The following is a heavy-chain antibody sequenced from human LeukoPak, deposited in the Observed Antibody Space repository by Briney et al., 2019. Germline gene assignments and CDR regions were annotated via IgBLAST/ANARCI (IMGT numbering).Heavy chain of an antibody. V-gene: IGHV1-2*02. Sequence: ASVRVSCKTTGYIFTGHHVHWVRQAPGQGLEWLGWINPHSGDTNYAQAFQGRVAMTRDTSINTAYMELSRLTSDGTAVYYCAKALSQDLINWFDPWGQGTLVTVSS. CDR2: INPHSGDT. CDR3: AKALSQDLINWFDP. D-gene: IGHD2-15*01. CDR1: GYIFTGHH. J-gene: IGHJ5*02.